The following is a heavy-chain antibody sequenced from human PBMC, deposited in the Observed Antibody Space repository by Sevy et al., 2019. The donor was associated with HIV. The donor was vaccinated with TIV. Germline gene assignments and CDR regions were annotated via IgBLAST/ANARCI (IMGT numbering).Heavy chain of an antibody. Sequence: GGSLRLSCAVSVFSFDSYGMTWVRQAPGKGLEWVSGISGSGTRTYYADSVKGRFSISRDNSKNRLYLQMNSLRSEDTAIYYFAKGGGGHYDPDEIGYYFYYYNMDVWGKGTTVTVSS. D-gene: IGHD3-22*01. J-gene: IGHJ6*03. CDR3: AKGGGGHYDPDEIGYYFYYYNMDV. V-gene: IGHV3-23*01. CDR1: VFSFDSYG. CDR2: ISGSGTRT.